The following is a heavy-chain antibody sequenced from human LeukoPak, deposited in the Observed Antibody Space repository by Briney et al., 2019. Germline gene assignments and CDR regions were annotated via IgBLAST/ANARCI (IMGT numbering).Heavy chain of an antibody. Sequence: PGGSLRLSCAAPGFIFSNYTMHWVRQAPGKGLEWVTVISYDGSNKYYANSVKGRFTVSRDNSKATLYLQMDSLRAEDTAVYYCARPRGSRWSIPFDNWGQGTLVTVSS. J-gene: IGHJ4*02. CDR2: ISYDGSNK. CDR1: GFIFSNYT. D-gene: IGHD6-13*01. CDR3: ARPRGSRWSIPFDN. V-gene: IGHV3-30-3*01.